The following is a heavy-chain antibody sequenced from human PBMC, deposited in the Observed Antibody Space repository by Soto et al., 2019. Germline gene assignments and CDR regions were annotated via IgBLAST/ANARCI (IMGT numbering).Heavy chain of an antibody. CDR1: GYTFTSYD. V-gene: IGHV1-8*01. D-gene: IGHD3-3*01. CDR2: MHPNSGNT. Sequence: QVQLVQSGAEVKKPGDTVKVSCKASGYTFTSYDITWVRQATGQGLEWMGWMHPNSGNTGYAQKIQGRVTMTRNTSISTAYMELSILRSEGTAVYYCARGMTIFGVGDTGGQGTLVTVSS. CDR3: ARGMTIFGVGDT. J-gene: IGHJ4*02.